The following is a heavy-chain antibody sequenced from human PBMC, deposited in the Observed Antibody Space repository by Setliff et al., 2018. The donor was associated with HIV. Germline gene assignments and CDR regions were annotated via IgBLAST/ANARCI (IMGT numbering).Heavy chain of an antibody. CDR3: ARVPYFSFWSGYFDIYGMDV. D-gene: IGHD3-3*01. J-gene: IGHJ6*02. V-gene: IGHV3-74*01. Sequence: GGSLRLSCAASGFTFRSYWMYWVRQHPGKGLVWVSRINIDGGSTNYADSVKGRFTISRDNAKNTLYLQMNGLSAEDTAVYYCARVPYFSFWSGYFDIYGMDVWGQGTAVTVSS. CDR1: GFTFRSYW. CDR2: INIDGGST.